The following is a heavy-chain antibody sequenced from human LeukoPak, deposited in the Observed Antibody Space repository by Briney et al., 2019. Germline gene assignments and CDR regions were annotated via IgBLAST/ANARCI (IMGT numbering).Heavy chain of an antibody. D-gene: IGHD3-3*01. J-gene: IGHJ3*02. Sequence: SETLSLTCTVSGGSISSGDYYWSWIRQPPGKGLEWIGYIYYSGSTYYNPSLKSRVTISVDTSKNQFSLKLSSVTAADTAVYYCARSPAHEYYDFWSGYYRGAFDIWGQGTMVTVSS. CDR2: IYYSGST. V-gene: IGHV4-30-4*08. CDR3: ARSPAHEYYDFWSGYYRGAFDI. CDR1: GGSISSGDYY.